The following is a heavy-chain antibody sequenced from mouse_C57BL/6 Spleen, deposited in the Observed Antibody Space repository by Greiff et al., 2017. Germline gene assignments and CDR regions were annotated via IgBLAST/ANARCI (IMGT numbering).Heavy chain of an antibody. CDR3: TGGTTVVAEYYFDY. CDR2: IRLKSDNYAT. CDR1: GFTFSNYW. J-gene: IGHJ2*01. Sequence: EVQRVESGGGLVQPGGSMKLSCVASGFTFSNYWMNWVRQSPEKGLEWVAQIRLKSDNYATHYAESVKGRFTISRDDSKSSVYLQMNNLRAEDTGIYYCTGGTTVVAEYYFDYWGQGTTLTVSS. D-gene: IGHD1-1*01. V-gene: IGHV6-3*01.